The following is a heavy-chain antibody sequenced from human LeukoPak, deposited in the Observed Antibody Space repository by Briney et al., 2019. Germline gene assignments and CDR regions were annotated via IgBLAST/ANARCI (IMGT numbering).Heavy chain of an antibody. Sequence: GGSLRLSCATSGFTFSNAWMNWVRQAPGKGLEWVSAISGSGGSTYYADSVKGRFTISRDNSKNTLYLQMNSLRAEDTAVYYCAKDRRVAGAYYYGMDVWGQGTTVTVSS. D-gene: IGHD6-19*01. CDR3: AKDRRVAGAYYYGMDV. J-gene: IGHJ6*02. CDR1: GFTFSNAW. V-gene: IGHV3-23*01. CDR2: ISGSGGST.